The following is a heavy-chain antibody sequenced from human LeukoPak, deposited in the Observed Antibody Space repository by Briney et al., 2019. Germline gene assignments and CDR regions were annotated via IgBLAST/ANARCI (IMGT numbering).Heavy chain of an antibody. V-gene: IGHV3-33*06. CDR2: IWYDGSDK. D-gene: IGHD4/OR15-4a*01. CDR3: AKDQGAS. Sequence: GRSLRLSCAASGFTFSSYGMHWVRQAPGKGLEWVAVIWYDGSDKYYADTVKGRFTISRDNSKNTLYLQMNSLRAEDTAVYYCAKDQGASWGQGTQVTVSS. J-gene: IGHJ5*02. CDR1: GFTFSSYG.